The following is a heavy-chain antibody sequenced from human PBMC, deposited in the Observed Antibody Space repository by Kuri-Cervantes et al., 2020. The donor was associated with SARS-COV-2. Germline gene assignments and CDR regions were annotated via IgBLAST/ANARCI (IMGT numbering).Heavy chain of an antibody. CDR3: ARVSGIAAAVGYYFDY. CDR1: GFTFSSYA. CDR2: ISGSGGST. J-gene: IGHJ4*02. D-gene: IGHD6-13*01. Sequence: GESLKISCAASGFTFSSYAMSWVRQAPGKGLEWVSAISGSGGSTYYADSVKGRFTISRDNSKNTLYLQMNSLRAEDTAVYYCARVSGIAAAVGYYFDYWGQGTLVTVSS. V-gene: IGHV3-23*01.